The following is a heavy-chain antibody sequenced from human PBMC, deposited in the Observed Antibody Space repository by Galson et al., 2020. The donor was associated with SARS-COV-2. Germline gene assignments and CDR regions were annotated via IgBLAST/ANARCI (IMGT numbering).Heavy chain of an antibody. J-gene: IGHJ4*02. CDR2: ISSSSSYI. D-gene: IGHD6-19*01. V-gene: IGHV3-21*01. CDR1: GFTFSSYS. Sequence: GGSLRLSCAASGFTFSSYSMNWVRQAPGKGLEWVSSISSSSSYIYYADSVKGRFTISRDNAKNSLYLQMYSLRAEDTAVYYCARVGMGYSSGWYVPGAFDYWGQGTLVTVSS. CDR3: ARVGMGYSSGWYVPGAFDY.